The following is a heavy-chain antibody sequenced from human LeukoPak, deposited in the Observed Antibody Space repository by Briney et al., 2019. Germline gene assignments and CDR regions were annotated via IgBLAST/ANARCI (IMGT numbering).Heavy chain of an antibody. D-gene: IGHD3-22*01. CDR1: GVTFSSYC. J-gene: IGHJ6*03. CDR2: IKQDGSEK. Sequence: PGGSLRLSCAASGVTFSSYCMSWVRQAPGKGLEWVANIKQDGSEKHYVDSVKGRFTISRDNAKNSLYLQMNSLRAEDTAVYYCARDLTYYYDSSGLEYYMDVWGKGTTVTVSS. V-gene: IGHV3-7*01. CDR3: ARDLTYYYDSSGLEYYMDV.